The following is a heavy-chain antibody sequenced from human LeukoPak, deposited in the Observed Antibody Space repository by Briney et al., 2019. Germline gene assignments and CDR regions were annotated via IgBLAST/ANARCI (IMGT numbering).Heavy chain of an antibody. V-gene: IGHV3-30*01. D-gene: IGHD3-3*01. CDR1: GFTFSSYA. CDR3: ARGGITIFGVVIISRSWLDY. CDR2: ISYDGSNK. Sequence: GGSLRLSCAASGFTFSSYAMHWVRQAPGKGLEWVAVISYDGSNKYYADSVKGRFTISRDNSKNTLYLQMNSLRAEDTAVYYCARGGITIFGVVIISRSWLDYWGQGTLVTVSS. J-gene: IGHJ4*02.